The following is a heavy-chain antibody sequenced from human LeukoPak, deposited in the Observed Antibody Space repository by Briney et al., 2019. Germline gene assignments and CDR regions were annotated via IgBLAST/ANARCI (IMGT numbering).Heavy chain of an antibody. CDR2: IWYDGSKK. Sequence: QTGGSLRLACAASGFTFSTYGMHWVRQAPGKGLEWVAVIWYDGSKKYYADSVKGRFTITRDNSKNALDLEMNRLRVEDTAVYYCARLRWDWGFDYWGQGTLVTVSS. CDR3: ARLRWDWGFDY. CDR1: GFTFSTYG. V-gene: IGHV3-33*01. D-gene: IGHD3/OR15-3a*01. J-gene: IGHJ4*02.